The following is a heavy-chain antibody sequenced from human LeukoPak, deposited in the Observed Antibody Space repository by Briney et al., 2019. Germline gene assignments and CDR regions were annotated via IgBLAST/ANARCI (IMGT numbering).Heavy chain of an antibody. CDR1: GFSFRNYV. CDR3: ARDVYSSSSNFDY. V-gene: IGHV3-21*06. J-gene: IGHJ4*02. Sequence: GGSLRLSCAASGFSFRNYVLHWVRQAPGKGLEWVSSISSSSSYIYYADSVKGRFTISRDNAKNSLYLQMNSLRAEDTAVYYCARDVYSSSSNFDYWGQGTLVTVSS. D-gene: IGHD6-13*01. CDR2: ISSSSSYI.